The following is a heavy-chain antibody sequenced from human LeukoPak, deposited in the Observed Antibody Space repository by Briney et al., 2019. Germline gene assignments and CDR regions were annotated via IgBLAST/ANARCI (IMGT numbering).Heavy chain of an antibody. J-gene: IGHJ6*03. D-gene: IGHD1-7*01. CDR3: ARDRSNPELDYYYYYMDV. CDR2: IKQDGSEK. Sequence: LPGGSLRLSCAASGITFRSYGMHWVRQAPGKGLEWVANIKQDGSEKYYVDSVKGRFTISRDNAKNSLYLQMNSLRAEDTAVYYCARDRSNPELDYYYYYMDVWGKGTTVTVSS. V-gene: IGHV3-7*01. CDR1: GITFRSYG.